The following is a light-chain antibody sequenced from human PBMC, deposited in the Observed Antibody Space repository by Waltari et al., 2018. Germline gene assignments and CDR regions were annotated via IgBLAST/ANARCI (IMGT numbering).Light chain of an antibody. Sequence: SYELTQAPSASVSPGQTARITCSGDALSTKYVYWYQQKPGQAPVLVIYDDSKRPSGFPERFSGSTSGTLATLTISGAHVEDEGDYYCYSTDSSGYVFATGTKVTVL. CDR3: YSTDSSGYV. J-gene: IGLJ1*01. CDR1: ALSTKY. CDR2: DDS. V-gene: IGLV3-10*01.